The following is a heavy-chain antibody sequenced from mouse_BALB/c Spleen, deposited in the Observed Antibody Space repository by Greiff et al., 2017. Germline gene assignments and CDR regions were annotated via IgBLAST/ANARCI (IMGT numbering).Heavy chain of an antibody. CDR2: ISYSGST. V-gene: IGHV3-8*02. J-gene: IGHJ1*01. Sequence: VQLKESGPSLVKPSQTLSLTCSVTGDSITSGYWNWIRKFPGNKLEYMGYISYSGSTYYNPSLKSRISITRDTSKNQYYLQLNSVTTEDTATYYCARLALLDGYYSYWYFDVWGAGTTVTVSS. D-gene: IGHD2-3*01. CDR1: GDSITSGY. CDR3: ARLALLDGYYSYWYFDV.